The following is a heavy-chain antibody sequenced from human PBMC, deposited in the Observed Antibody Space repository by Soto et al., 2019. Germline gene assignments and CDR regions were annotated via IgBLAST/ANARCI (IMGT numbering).Heavy chain of an antibody. CDR2: INPNSGGT. CDR3: ARDLKTTVTPGYYYYGMDV. V-gene: IGHV1-2*04. Sequence: ASVKVSCKASGYTFTGYYMHWVRQAPGQGLEWMGWINPNSGGTNYAQRFQGWVTMTRDTSISTAYMELSRLRSGDTAVYYCARDLKTTVTPGYYYYGMDVWGQGTTVTVSS. CDR1: GYTFTGYY. J-gene: IGHJ6*02. D-gene: IGHD4-17*01.